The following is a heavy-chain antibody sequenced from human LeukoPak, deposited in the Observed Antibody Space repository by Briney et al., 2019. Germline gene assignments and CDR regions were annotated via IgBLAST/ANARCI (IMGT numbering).Heavy chain of an antibody. CDR3: ARAPSDDDFWSGYLPYLDY. CDR1: GYSIRSDYY. CDR2: IYHSGTT. D-gene: IGHD3-3*01. Sequence: SETLSLTCTVYGYSIRSDYYWGWIRQPPGKGLEWIGSIYHSGTTYYNPSLKSRVTLSVDTSNTQFSLRLSSVTAADTAVYYCARAPSDDDFWSGYLPYLDYWGQGTLVTVSS. J-gene: IGHJ4*02. V-gene: IGHV4-38-2*02.